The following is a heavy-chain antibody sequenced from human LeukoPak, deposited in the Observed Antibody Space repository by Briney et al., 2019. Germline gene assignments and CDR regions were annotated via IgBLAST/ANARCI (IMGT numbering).Heavy chain of an antibody. V-gene: IGHV4-39*01. Sequence: SETLSLTRTVSVGSISSSSYYCGWIRQPPGKGLEWIGSIYYSGSTYYNPSLKSRVTISVDTSKNQFSLKLSSVNAADTAVYYCARHASYSSGWYNYWGQGTLVTVSP. J-gene: IGHJ4*02. CDR3: ARHASYSSGWYNY. CDR2: IYYSGST. D-gene: IGHD6-19*01. CDR1: VGSISSSSYY.